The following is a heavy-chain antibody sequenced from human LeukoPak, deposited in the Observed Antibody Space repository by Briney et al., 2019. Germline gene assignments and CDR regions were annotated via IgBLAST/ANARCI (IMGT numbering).Heavy chain of an antibody. V-gene: IGHV4-30-4*07. CDR2: IYHSEIT. CDR3: ARPYYDSSGDYHDAFDM. CDR1: GGTISSSAYS. Sequence: PSETLSLTCAVSGGTISSSAYSWSWIRQRPGKVREWIGYIYHSEITYYNPSLKSLVTMSVDTSKNQFFMKLSSVTAADTAVYCCARPYYDSSGDYHDAFDMWGQGTMVTVSS. J-gene: IGHJ3*02. D-gene: IGHD3-22*01.